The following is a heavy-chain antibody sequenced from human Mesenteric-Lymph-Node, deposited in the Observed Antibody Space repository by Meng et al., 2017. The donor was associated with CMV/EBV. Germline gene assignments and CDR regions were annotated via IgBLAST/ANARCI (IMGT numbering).Heavy chain of an antibody. V-gene: IGHV4-61*01. D-gene: IGHD1-14*01. CDR2: IYYSGSA. J-gene: IGHJ4*02. CDR1: GGSISSSSYY. Sequence: SETLSLTCTVSGGSISSSSYYWSWIRQSPGKGLEWIGYIYYSGSANYNPSLKSRVTMSVETSKNQLSLKLSSVTAADTAIYYCARDEPPYYWGQGTLVTVSS. CDR3: ARDEPPYY.